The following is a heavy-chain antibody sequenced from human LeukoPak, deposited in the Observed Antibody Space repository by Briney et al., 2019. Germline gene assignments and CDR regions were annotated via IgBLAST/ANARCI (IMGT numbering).Heavy chain of an antibody. V-gene: IGHV3-66*01. CDR3: ARAASYDILTGPGAFDY. CDR1: GFTVSSNY. Sequence: GGSLRLSCAASGFTVSSNYMSWVRQAPGKGLEWVSVIYSGGSTYYADSVKGRFTISRDNSKNTLYLQMNSLRAEDTAVYYCARAASYDILTGPGAFDYWGQGTLVAVSS. CDR2: IYSGGST. J-gene: IGHJ4*02. D-gene: IGHD3-9*01.